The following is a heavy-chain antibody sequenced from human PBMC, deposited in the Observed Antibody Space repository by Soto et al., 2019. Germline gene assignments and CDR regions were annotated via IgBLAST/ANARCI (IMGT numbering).Heavy chain of an antibody. CDR1: GFTFSNYW. J-gene: IGHJ6*03. Sequence: EVQLVESGGGVVQPGGSLRLSCAASGFTFSNYWMSWVRQAPGKGLEWVASIKQEGSEKDYVDSVRGRFTISRDNAKKSLDLQMNSLRAEDTAVYYCARYQGAYDLLIRKGYFYYTDVWGKGTTVTVSS. V-gene: IGHV3-7*01. CDR3: ARYQGAYDLLIRKGYFYYTDV. D-gene: IGHD3-3*01. CDR2: IKQEGSEK.